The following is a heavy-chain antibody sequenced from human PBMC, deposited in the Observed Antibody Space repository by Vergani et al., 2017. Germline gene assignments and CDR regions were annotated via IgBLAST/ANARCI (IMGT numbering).Heavy chain of an antibody. D-gene: IGHD3-22*01. V-gene: IGHV3-49*04. CDR1: GFTFDDYT. J-gene: IGHJ6*03. CDR3: TKTNYYDSSGYYSTHFYYDMDV. Sequence: EVQLVESGGVVVQPGGSLRLSCAASGFTFDDYTMHWVRQAPGKGLEWVGFIRSKAYGGTTAYAASVKGRFNISRNDSKSIAYLQMNSLKTADTAVYYCTKTNYYDSSGYYSTHFYYDMDVWGKGTTVTVSS. CDR2: IRSKAYGGTT.